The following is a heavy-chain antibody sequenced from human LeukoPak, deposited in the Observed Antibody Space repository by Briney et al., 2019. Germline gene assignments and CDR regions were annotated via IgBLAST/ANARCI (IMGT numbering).Heavy chain of an antibody. J-gene: IGHJ4*02. V-gene: IGHV4-38-2*02. D-gene: IGHD1-1*01. CDR3: TREEGGTTVDY. CDR1: GYSIRSGYF. Sequence: ASETLSLTCTVSGYSIRSGYFWGWIRQPPGKGLEWIGSISQSGTTYYNPSPKSRITISHDTSKNQFSLKVNSVTAADTAAYYCTREEGGTTVDYWGQGTLVTVSS. CDR2: ISQSGTT.